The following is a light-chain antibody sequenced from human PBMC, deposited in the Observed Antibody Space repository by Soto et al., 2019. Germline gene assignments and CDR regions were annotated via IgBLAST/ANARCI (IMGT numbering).Light chain of an antibody. J-gene: IGLJ2*01. V-gene: IGLV2-8*01. CDR3: SAYAGSNNLV. Sequence: QSALTQPPSASGSPGQSVTISCTGTSSDVGGYNFVSWYQHHPGRAPKLMIYEVDKRPSEVPDRFSGSKSGKTASLTVSGLQTEDEAYYYCSAYAGSNNLVFGGGTKLTVL. CDR1: SSDVGGYNF. CDR2: EVD.